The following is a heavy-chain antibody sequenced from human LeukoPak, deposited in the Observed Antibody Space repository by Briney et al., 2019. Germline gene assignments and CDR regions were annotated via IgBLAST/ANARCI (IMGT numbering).Heavy chain of an antibody. CDR3: ARKQTGTMYDV. J-gene: IGHJ4*02. Sequence: SETLSLTCIVPGGSISSSSYYWAWIRQSPGKGLEWIGTFSSGGTAYYNPSLTSRVSISKDTSNNQFSLRLSSVTAADTAVYFCARKQTGTMYDVWVQGTHVTVPS. V-gene: IGHV4-39*07. CDR1: GGSISSSSYY. D-gene: IGHD1-7*01. CDR2: FSSGGTA.